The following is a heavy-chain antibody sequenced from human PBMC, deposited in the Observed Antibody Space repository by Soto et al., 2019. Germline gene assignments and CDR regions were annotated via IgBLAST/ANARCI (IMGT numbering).Heavy chain of an antibody. Sequence: XESLGLSCEASGFTFTSYAMSWVRQAPGKGLEWVSATSGSGDTTYYADSVKGRFTISRDNSEKRLYLQMNSLRAEDTAVYYCAKMVHGGYVSYFDSWGQGTLVTVSS. CDR3: AKMVHGGYVSYFDS. J-gene: IGHJ4*02. CDR2: TSGSGDTT. V-gene: IGHV3-23*01. CDR1: GFTFTSYA. D-gene: IGHD5-12*01.